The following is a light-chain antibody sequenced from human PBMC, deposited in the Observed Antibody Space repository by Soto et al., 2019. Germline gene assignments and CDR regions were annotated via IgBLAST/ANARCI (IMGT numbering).Light chain of an antibody. Sequence: EIVMTQSPATLAVSPGDTATLSCRASQSLGGNLAWYQQKPGQGPRLLIFRASSRATGVPARFSASGSGTEFTLTISGLQYEDFAIYYCQQYSNWPPWTFGPGTKVDIK. CDR3: QQYSNWPPWT. V-gene: IGKV3-15*01. CDR2: RAS. CDR1: QSLGGN. J-gene: IGKJ1*01.